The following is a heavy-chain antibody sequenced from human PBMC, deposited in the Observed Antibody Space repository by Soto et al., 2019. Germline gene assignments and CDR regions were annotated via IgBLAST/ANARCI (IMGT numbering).Heavy chain of an antibody. Sequence: QVQLVQSGAEVKKPGASVKVSCKASGYTFTNFGISWVRQAPGQGLEWMGWISAYNGNTNYAQNFQGRVTMTTDTSTSTGDMELRSLRSDDTAVYYWARGGTPIDYWGQGTLVTVSS. CDR3: ARGGTPIDY. CDR1: GYTFTNFG. V-gene: IGHV1-18*01. J-gene: IGHJ4*02. CDR2: ISAYNGNT. D-gene: IGHD3-16*01.